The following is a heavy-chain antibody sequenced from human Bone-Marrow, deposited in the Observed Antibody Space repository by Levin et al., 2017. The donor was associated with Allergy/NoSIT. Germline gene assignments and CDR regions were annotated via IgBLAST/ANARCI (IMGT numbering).Heavy chain of an antibody. D-gene: IGHD4-17*01. Sequence: KISCKASGGSFINHPISWVRQAPGQGLEWMGGIIPIFGTPKYAQMFQGRVTITADKSTSTVYLEVTNLNLEDTAVYFCAVTTVSNRDYYYAMDAWGQGTTVTVSS. CDR1: GGSFINHP. J-gene: IGHJ6*02. CDR3: AVTTVSNRDYYYAMDA. V-gene: IGHV1-69*06. CDR2: IIPIFGTP.